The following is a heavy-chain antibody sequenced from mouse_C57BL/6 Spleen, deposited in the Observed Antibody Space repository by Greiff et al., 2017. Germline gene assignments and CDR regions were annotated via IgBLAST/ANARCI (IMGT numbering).Heavy chain of an antibody. CDR3: ASPFYEGYAMDY. CDR2: IWSGGST. V-gene: IGHV2-2*01. J-gene: IGHJ4*01. CDR1: GFSLTSYG. Sequence: QVQLMQSGPGLVQPSQSLSITCTVSGFSLTSYGVHWVRQSPGKGLEWLGVIWSGGSTDSNAAFISRLSISKDNSKSQVFFKMNSLQADDTAIYYCASPFYEGYAMDYWGQGTSVTVSS. D-gene: IGHD1-1*01.